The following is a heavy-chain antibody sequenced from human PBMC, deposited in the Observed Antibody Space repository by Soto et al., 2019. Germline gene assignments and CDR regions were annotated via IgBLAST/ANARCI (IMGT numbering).Heavy chain of an antibody. CDR2: FDPEDGET. D-gene: IGHD5-12*01. CDR1: GYTLTELS. J-gene: IGHJ4*02. Sequence: ASVKVSCKVSGYTLTELSMHWVRQAPGKGLEWMGGFDPEDGETIYAQKFQGRVTMTEDTSTDTAYMELSSLRSEDTAVYYCATDAYSGYDCPSGGCFDYWGQGTLVTVSS. CDR3: ATDAYSGYDCPSGGCFDY. V-gene: IGHV1-24*01.